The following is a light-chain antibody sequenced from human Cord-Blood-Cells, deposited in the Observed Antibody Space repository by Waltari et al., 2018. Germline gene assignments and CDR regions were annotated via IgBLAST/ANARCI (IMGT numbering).Light chain of an antibody. J-gene: IGLJ3*02. CDR1: SPNIGSNY. V-gene: IGLV1-47*01. CDR2: RNN. Sequence: QSVLTQPPSASGTPGQRVTISCSGSSPNIGSNYVYWYQQLPGTAPKLLIYRNNQRPSGVPGRFSGAKSGTSASLAISGLRSEDEADYYCAAWDDSLSGRVFGGGTKLTVL. CDR3: AAWDDSLSGRV.